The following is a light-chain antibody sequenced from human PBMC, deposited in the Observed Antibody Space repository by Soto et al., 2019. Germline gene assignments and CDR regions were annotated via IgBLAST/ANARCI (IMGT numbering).Light chain of an antibody. CDR1: QRVSSSY. CDR2: GAS. J-gene: IGKJ2*01. Sequence: EIVLTQSPGTLSLSPGERATLSCRASQRVSSSYLARYQQKPGQAPRLLIYGASSRATGIPDRFSGSGAGTDSTLTISRLEPEDFAVDYCQQYSSSLYTFGQGTKLEIK. V-gene: IGKV3-20*01. CDR3: QQYSSSLYT.